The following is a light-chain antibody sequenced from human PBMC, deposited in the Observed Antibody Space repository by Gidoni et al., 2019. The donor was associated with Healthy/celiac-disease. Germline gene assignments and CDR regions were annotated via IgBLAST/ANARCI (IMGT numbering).Light chain of an antibody. CDR1: SSDVGGYNY. J-gene: IGLJ2*01. CDR2: DVS. Sequence: QSALTQPASVSGSPGQSITISCTGTSSDVGGYNYVSWYQQHPGKAPKLMIYDVSNRPSGVSNRFSGSKSGNTASLTISGLQAEDEADYCCTSYTSSSILVVFGGGTKLTVL. CDR3: TSYTSSSILVV. V-gene: IGLV2-14*03.